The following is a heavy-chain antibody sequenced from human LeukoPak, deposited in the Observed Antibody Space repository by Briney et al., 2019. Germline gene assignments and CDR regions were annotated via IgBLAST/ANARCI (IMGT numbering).Heavy chain of an antibody. D-gene: IGHD6-19*01. CDR2: ISGSGGST. V-gene: IGHV3-23*01. J-gene: IGHJ6*03. CDR1: GFTFSSYA. CDR3: AKVKQWLDNYYYYYMDV. Sequence: QSGGSLRLSCAASGFTFSSYAMSWVRQAPGKGLEWVSAISGSGGSTYYADSVKGRFTISRDNSKNTLYLQMNSLRAEDTAVYYCAKVKQWLDNYYYYYMDVWGKGTTVTVSS.